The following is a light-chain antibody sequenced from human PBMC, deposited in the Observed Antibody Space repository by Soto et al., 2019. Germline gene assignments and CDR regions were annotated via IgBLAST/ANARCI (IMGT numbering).Light chain of an antibody. J-gene: IGKJ4*01. CDR1: QPISNW. CDR2: AAS. Sequence: DIQVTQSPSSVSASVGDRVTITCRASQPISNWLAWYQQKPGKAPKLLIYAASSLQSGVPSRFSGSGSGTDFTLTISSLQPEDVATYYCQQANSFPPLTFVGGTTVEIK. CDR3: QQANSFPPLT. V-gene: IGKV1-12*01.